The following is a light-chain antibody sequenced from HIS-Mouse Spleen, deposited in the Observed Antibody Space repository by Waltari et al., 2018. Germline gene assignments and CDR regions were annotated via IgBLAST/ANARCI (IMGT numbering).Light chain of an antibody. CDR2: GNS. V-gene: IGLV1-40*01. CDR1: SSNIGAGYD. Sequence: QSVLTQPPSVSGAPGQRVTLSCPGSSSNIGAGYDLPWSQQLPGTAPKLLIYGNSNRPSGVPDRFSGSKSGTSASLAITGLQAEDEADYYCQSYDSSLSVHVVFGGGTKLTVL. J-gene: IGLJ2*01. CDR3: QSYDSSLSVHVV.